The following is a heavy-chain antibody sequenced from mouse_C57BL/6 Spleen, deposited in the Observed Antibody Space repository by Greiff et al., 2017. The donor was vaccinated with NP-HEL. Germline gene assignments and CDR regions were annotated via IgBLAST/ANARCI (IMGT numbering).Heavy chain of an antibody. V-gene: IGHV5-12*01. CDR3: ARQTFAY. CDR2: ISNGGGST. Sequence: DVKLVESGGGLVQPGGSLKLSCAASGFTFSDYYMYWVRQTPEKRLEWVAYISNGGGSTYYPDTVKGRFTISRDNAKNTLYLQMSRLKSEDTAMYYCARQTFAYWGQGTLVTVSA. J-gene: IGHJ3*01. CDR1: GFTFSDYY.